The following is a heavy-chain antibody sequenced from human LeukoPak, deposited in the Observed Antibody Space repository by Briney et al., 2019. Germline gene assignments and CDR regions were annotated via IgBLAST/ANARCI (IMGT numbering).Heavy chain of an antibody. CDR1: GGSISSYY. J-gene: IGHJ4*02. D-gene: IGHD4/OR15-4a*01. CDR2: IYYSGST. Sequence: SETLSLTCTVSGGSISSYYWSWIRQPPGKGLEWIGYIYYSGSTNYNPSLKSRVTISVDTSKNQFSLKLSSVTAADTAVYYCARVAYGGYFDYWGQGTLVTVSS. CDR3: ARVAYGGYFDY. V-gene: IGHV4-59*12.